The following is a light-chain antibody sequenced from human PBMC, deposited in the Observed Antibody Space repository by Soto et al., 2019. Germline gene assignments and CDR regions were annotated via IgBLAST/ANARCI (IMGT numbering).Light chain of an antibody. CDR2: DAS. CDR3: QQRSNWPTIT. Sequence: EIVLTQSPATLSLSPGERATLSCRASQSVSRYLAWYQQKPGQAPRLLIYDASNRATGIPARFSGSGSGTEFTLTISSLEPEDFAVYYWQQRSNWPTITFGQRTRLEIX. CDR1: QSVSRY. V-gene: IGKV3-11*01. J-gene: IGKJ5*01.